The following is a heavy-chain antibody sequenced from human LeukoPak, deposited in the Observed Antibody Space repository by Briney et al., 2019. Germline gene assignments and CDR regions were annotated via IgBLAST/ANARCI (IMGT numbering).Heavy chain of an antibody. CDR1: GFTVSSNY. J-gene: IGHJ4*02. CDR2: IYSGGST. CDR3: ARSNTIFGVVIFDY. V-gene: IGHV3-53*01. Sequence: GGSLRLSCAASGFTVSSNYMSWGREPPGKGLEWVSFIYSGGSTYYAGSVKGRFPLSRDNSKNTLYLQMNSLRAEDTAVYYCARSNTIFGVVIFDYWGQGTLVTVSS. D-gene: IGHD3-3*01.